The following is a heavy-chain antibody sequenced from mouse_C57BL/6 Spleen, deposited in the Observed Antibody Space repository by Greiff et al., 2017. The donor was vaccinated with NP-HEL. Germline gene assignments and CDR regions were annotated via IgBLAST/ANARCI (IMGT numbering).Heavy chain of an antibody. CDR3: ARTPYYYGSSHWYFDV. CDR2: ILPGSGST. D-gene: IGHD1-1*01. CDR1: GYTFTGYW. Sequence: VQVVESGAELMKPGASVKLSCKATGYTFTGYWIEWVKQRPGHGLEWIGEILPGSGSTNYNEKFKGKATFTADTSSNTAYMQLSSLTTEDSAIYYCARTPYYYGSSHWYFDVWGTGTTVTVSS. J-gene: IGHJ1*03. V-gene: IGHV1-9*01.